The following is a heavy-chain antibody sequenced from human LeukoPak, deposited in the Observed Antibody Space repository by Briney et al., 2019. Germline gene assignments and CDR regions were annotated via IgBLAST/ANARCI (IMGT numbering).Heavy chain of an antibody. CDR2: INPNSGGT. D-gene: IGHD1-7*01. CDR1: GYTFTGYY. Sequence: ASVKVSCKASGYTFTGYYMHWVRQAPGQGLEWMGWINPNSGGTNYAQKFQGRDTMTRDTSISTAYMELSRLRSDDTAVYYCARERRNSYNWFDPWGQGTLVTVSS. V-gene: IGHV1-2*02. CDR3: ARERRNSYNWFDP. J-gene: IGHJ5*02.